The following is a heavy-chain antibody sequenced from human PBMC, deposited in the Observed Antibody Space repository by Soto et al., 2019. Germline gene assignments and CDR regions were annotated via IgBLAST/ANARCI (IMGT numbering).Heavy chain of an antibody. CDR1: GYRFTSYW. V-gene: IGHV5-51*01. Sequence: GEALKTSCRTPGYRFTSYWIALGRQRPGKGLGGSGIIFLSCSDTRYSPSFQGQVTISADRSTSTVFLQCASLKASATDVYFCARKDKSGYFNWFDPWGQGTLVTVSS. D-gene: IGHD3-22*01. CDR2: IFLSCSDT. J-gene: IGHJ5*02. CDR3: ARKDKSGYFNWFDP.